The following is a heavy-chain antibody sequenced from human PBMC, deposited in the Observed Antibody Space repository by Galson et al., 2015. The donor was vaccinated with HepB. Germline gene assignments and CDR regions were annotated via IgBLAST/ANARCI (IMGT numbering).Heavy chain of an antibody. Sequence: CAISGDSVSNNFVAWNWIRQSPSRGLEWLGRTYYRSKWHSDYAVSVNRRIVVIANTSKNQFSLQLKSVTPEDTAVYYCARGQVNAFDNWGQGTLVTVSS. CDR1: GDSVSNNFVA. CDR2: TYYRSKWHS. CDR3: ARGQVNAFDN. J-gene: IGHJ4*02. V-gene: IGHV6-1*01.